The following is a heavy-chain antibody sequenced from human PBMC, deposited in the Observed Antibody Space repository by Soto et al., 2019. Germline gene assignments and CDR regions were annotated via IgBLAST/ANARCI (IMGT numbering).Heavy chain of an antibody. V-gene: IGHV4-59*01. J-gene: IGHJ5*02. CDR1: GGSISSYY. Sequence: PSETLSLTCTVSGGSISSYYWSWIRQPPGKGLEWIGHIYYSGSTNYNPSLKSRVTISVDTSKNQFSLKLSSVTAADTAVYYCARDYHGYSGYGPDWFDPWGQGTLVTAPQ. CDR2: IYYSGST. D-gene: IGHD5-12*01. CDR3: ARDYHGYSGYGPDWFDP.